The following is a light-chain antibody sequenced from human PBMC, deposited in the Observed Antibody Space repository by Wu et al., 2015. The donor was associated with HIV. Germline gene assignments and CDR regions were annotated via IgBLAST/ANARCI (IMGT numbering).Light chain of an antibody. V-gene: IGKV3-20*01. J-gene: IGKJ2*01. CDR1: QSVSSSY. Sequence: EIVLTQSSDTLSLSPGERATLSCRASQSVSSSYLAWYQQKPGQAPRLLIYGASSRATGIPDRFSGSGSGTDFTLTINGLEPEDFAIYDCQQYVDSPVTFGQGTKVE. CDR2: GAS. CDR3: QQYVDSPVT.